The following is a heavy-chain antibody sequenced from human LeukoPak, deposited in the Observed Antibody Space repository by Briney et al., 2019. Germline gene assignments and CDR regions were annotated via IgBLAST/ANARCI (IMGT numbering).Heavy chain of an antibody. V-gene: IGHV3-30*04. CDR3: ARDSPPVHPYYYDSSGPTSLDY. J-gene: IGHJ4*02. CDR1: GFTFSSYA. Sequence: GGSLRLSCAASGFTFSSYAMHWVRQAPGKGLEWVAVISYDGSNKYYADSVKGRFTISRDNSKNTLYLQMNSLRAEDTAVYYCARDSPPVHPYYYDSSGPTSLDYWGQGTLVTVSS. CDR2: ISYDGSNK. D-gene: IGHD3-22*01.